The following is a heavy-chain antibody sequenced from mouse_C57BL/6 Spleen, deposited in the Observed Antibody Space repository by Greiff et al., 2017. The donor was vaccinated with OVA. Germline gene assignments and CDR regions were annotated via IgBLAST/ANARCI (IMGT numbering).Heavy chain of an antibody. CDR1: GFTFSDYG. V-gene: IGHV5-17*01. J-gene: IGHJ1*03. Sequence: EVKVEESGGGLVKPGGSLKLSCAASGFTFSDYGMHWVRQAPEKGLEWVAYISSGSSTIYYADTVKGRFTISRDNAKNTLFLQMTSLRSEDTAMYYCAYYYGSSYGWYFDVWGTGTTVTVSS. CDR3: AYYYGSSYGWYFDV. D-gene: IGHD1-1*01. CDR2: ISSGSSTI.